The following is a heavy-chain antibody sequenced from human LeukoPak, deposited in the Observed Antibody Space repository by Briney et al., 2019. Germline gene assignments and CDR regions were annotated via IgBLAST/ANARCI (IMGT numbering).Heavy chain of an antibody. V-gene: IGHV3-15*01. CDR2: TKSKTDGGTK. CDR1: GFTFTNAW. CDR3: TTGTRKAPRGY. Sequence: VESLRLSCAASGFTFTNAWMSWVRQAAGKGLEWVGRTKSKTDGGTKEYAAPVKGRFTISRDDSKNTLYLQMNSLKTEDTAVYYCTTGTRKAPRGYWGQGTLVTVS. D-gene: IGHD3/OR15-3a*01. J-gene: IGHJ4*02.